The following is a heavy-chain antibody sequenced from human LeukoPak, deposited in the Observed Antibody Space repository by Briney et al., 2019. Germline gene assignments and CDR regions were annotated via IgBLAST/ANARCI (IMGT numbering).Heavy chain of an antibody. D-gene: IGHD6-13*01. Sequence: PGGSLRLSCAASGFTFSRHGMHWVRQAPGKGLEWVAFIRYDGGENYYADFVKGRFTISRDNSKNTLSLQLNSLRADDTAVYYCARTHEPTIAAAGTYMDRKVDYWGQGTLVTVSS. J-gene: IGHJ4*02. CDR1: GFTFSRHG. CDR2: IRYDGGEN. CDR3: ARTHEPTIAAAGTYMDRKVDY. V-gene: IGHV3-30*02.